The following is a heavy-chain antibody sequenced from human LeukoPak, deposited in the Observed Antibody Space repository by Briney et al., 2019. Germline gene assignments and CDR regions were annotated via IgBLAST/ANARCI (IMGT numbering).Heavy chain of an antibody. V-gene: IGHV3-21*01. CDR2: ISSSSSYI. CDR3: ASELVDCSSTSCYPQGHRDY. J-gene: IGHJ4*02. D-gene: IGHD2-2*01. CDR1: GFTFSSYA. Sequence: GGSLRLSCAASGFTFSSYAMNWVRQAPGKGLEWVSSISSSSSYIYYADSVKGRFTISRDNAKNSLYLQMNSLRAEDTAVYYCASELVDCSSTSCYPQGHRDYWGQGTLVTVSS.